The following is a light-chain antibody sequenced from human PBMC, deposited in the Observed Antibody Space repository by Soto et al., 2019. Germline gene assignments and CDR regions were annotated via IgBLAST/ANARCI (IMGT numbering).Light chain of an antibody. V-gene: IGKV2-28*01. CDR3: MQALQTPA. Sequence: VLTKSPLSLPVTPGEPASISCRSSQSLLHSNGYNYLDWYLQKPGQSPQLLIYLGSNRASGVPDRFSGSGSGTDFTLKISRVEAEDVGVYYCMQALQTPAFGQGTKADIK. CDR1: QSLLHSNGYNY. CDR2: LGS. J-gene: IGKJ1*01.